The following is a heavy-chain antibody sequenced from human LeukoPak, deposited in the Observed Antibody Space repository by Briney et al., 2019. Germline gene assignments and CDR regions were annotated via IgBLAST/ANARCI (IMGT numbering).Heavy chain of an antibody. CDR2: SIPILGIA. V-gene: IGHV1-69*04. CDR3: ARDKNSGYHGGLYDY. Sequence: SVKVSCKASGGTFSSYAISWVRQAPGQGLEWMGRSIPILGIANYAQKFQGRVTITADKSASTAYMELSSLRSEDTAVYYCARDKNSGYHGGLYDYWGQGTLVTVSS. D-gene: IGHD5-12*01. J-gene: IGHJ4*02. CDR1: GGTFSSYA.